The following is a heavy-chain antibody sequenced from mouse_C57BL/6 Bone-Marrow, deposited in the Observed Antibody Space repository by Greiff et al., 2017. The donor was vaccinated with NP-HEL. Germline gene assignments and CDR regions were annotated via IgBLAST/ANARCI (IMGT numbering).Heavy chain of an antibody. J-gene: IGHJ2*01. Sequence: EVKLVESGAELVKPGASVKLSCTASGFNIKDYYMHWVKQRTEQGLEWIGRIDPEDGETKYAPKFQGKATITADTSSNTAYLQLGSLTSEDTAVYYCARRYYYGSSYVEDFDYWGQGTTLTVSS. CDR3: ARRYYYGSSYVEDFDY. D-gene: IGHD1-1*01. V-gene: IGHV14-2*01. CDR2: IDPEDGET. CDR1: GFNIKDYY.